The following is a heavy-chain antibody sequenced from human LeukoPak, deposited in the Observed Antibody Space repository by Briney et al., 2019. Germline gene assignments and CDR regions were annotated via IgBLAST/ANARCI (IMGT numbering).Heavy chain of an antibody. CDR3: ARDTPSSSYDYGDYFPAGFDP. V-gene: IGHV4-59*01. CDR1: GGSISSYY. Sequence: PSETLSLTCTVSGGSISSYYWSWIRQPPGKGLEWIGYIYYSGSTNYNPSLKSRVTISVDTSKNQFSLKLSSVTAADTAVYYCARDTPSSSYDYGDYFPAGFDPWGQGTLVTVSS. J-gene: IGHJ5*02. CDR2: IYYSGST. D-gene: IGHD4-17*01.